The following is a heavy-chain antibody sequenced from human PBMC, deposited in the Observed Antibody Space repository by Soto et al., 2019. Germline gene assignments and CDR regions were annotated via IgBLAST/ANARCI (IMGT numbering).Heavy chain of an antibody. D-gene: IGHD3-10*01. CDR1: GFTFGSYA. V-gene: IGHV3-23*01. Sequence: EVQLLESGGGLVQPGGSLRLSCAASGFTFGSYAMSWVRQAPGKGLEWVSLISGTGDSSEYANSVKGRFTISRDYSQSTAFFQMNSLRAEHTSVYFCAKANGNYGSGSFSHWGQGTLVTVSS. J-gene: IGHJ4*02. CDR3: AKANGNYGSGSFSH. CDR2: ISGTGDSS.